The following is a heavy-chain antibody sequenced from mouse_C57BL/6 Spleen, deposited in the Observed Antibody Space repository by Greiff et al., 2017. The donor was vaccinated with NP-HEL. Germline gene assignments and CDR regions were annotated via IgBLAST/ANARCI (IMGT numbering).Heavy chain of an antibody. CDR2: ILPGSGSN. Sequence: QVQLQQSGAELMKPGASVKLSCKATGYTFTGYWIEWVKQRPGHGLEWIGEILPGSGSNKYNEKFKGKATFTADTSSNTAYMQLSSLTTEDSAIYYCAREGYYYGSSYPRFAYWGQGTLVTVSA. D-gene: IGHD1-1*01. V-gene: IGHV1-9*01. CDR3: AREGYYYGSSYPRFAY. J-gene: IGHJ3*01. CDR1: GYTFTGYW.